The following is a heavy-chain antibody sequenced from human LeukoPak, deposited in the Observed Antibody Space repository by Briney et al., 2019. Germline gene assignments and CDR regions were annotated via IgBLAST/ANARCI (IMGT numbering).Heavy chain of an antibody. J-gene: IGHJ3*02. CDR1: GFTFSSYA. D-gene: IGHD3-22*01. CDR2: ISYDGSNK. CDR3: ARGQYYDSTLHAFDI. Sequence: GGSLRLSCAASGFTFSSYAMHWVRQAPGKGLEWVAVISYDGSNKYYADSVKGRFTISRDNSKNTLYLQMNSLRAEDTAVYYCARGQYYDSTLHAFDIWGQGTMVTVSS. V-gene: IGHV3-30-3*01.